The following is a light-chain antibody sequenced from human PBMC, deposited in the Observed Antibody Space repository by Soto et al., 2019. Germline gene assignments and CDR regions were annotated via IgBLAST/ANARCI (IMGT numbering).Light chain of an antibody. Sequence: DIQMTQSPSSLNASVGDRVTITCRASQGIRNYLVWYQQKPGKPPKPLIFSPSTLQSGVPSRFSGSGSGTHFTLTIISLQPEDVATYYCPQAKTAPLTFGGGTRVEL. CDR1: QGIRNY. J-gene: IGKJ4*01. CDR3: PQAKTAPLT. V-gene: IGKV1-27*01. CDR2: SPS.